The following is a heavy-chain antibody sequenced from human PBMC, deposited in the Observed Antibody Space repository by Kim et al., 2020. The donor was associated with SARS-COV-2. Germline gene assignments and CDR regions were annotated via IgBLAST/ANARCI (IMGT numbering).Heavy chain of an antibody. CDR1: GFTFGSYG. CDR3: AKDSRAVLNTVYFEGDMDV. Sequence: GGSLRLSCAASGFTFGSYGMHWVRQAPGKGLEWVAVISYDGSNKYYADSVKGRFTISRDNSKNTLYLQMNSLRAEDTAVYYCAKDSRAVLNTVYFEGDMDVWGKGTTVTVSS. J-gene: IGHJ6*03. CDR2: ISYDGSNK. V-gene: IGHV3-30*18. D-gene: IGHD3-22*01.